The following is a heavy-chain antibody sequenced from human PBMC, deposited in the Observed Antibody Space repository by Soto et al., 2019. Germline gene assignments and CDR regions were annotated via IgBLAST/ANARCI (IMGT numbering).Heavy chain of an antibody. J-gene: IGHJ3*02. D-gene: IGHD3-22*01. CDR1: GYTFTGYY. CDR3: ARDIYYDSSGLDI. Sequence: GASVKVSCKASGYTFTGYYINWVRQAPGQGLEWMGWINPNRGDTNYAQKFQGWVTMNWDTSISTAYMELSRLRSDDTAAYYCARDIYYDSSGLDIWGQGTMVTVSS. V-gene: IGHV1-2*04. CDR2: INPNRGDT.